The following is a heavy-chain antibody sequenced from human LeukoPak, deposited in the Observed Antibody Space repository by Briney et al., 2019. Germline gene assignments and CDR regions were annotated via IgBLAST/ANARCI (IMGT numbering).Heavy chain of an antibody. CDR3: ARGLSYSDY. D-gene: IGHD3-3*01. J-gene: IGHJ4*01. CDR1: GFTVSNNY. Sequence: PGGSLRLSCAASGFTVSNNYMSWVRQPPGKGLVWVSRIQSDGSRTTYADSVKGRFTISRDNAKNTLYLQMNSLTVEDTAVYYCARGLSYSDYWGQGTLVTVSS. V-gene: IGHV3-74*01. CDR2: IQSDGSRT.